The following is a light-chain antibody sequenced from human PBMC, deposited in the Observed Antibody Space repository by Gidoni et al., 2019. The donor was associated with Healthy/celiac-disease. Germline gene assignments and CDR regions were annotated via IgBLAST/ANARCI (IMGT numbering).Light chain of an antibody. Sequence: DIVMTQSPDSLAVSLGERDTINCKSSQSGLYSSNNKNNLAWYQQKPGQTPKLLIYRASTRESGVPDRFSGSGSGTDFTLTISSLQAEDVAVYYCQQYYSTPPTFGQGTRLEI. CDR1: QSGLYSSNNKNN. CDR2: RAS. V-gene: IGKV4-1*01. J-gene: IGKJ5*01. CDR3: QQYYSTPPT.